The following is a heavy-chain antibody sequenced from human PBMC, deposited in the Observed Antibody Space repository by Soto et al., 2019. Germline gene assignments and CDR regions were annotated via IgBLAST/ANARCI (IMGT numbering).Heavy chain of an antibody. CDR2: ISARNGDT. D-gene: IGHD3-10*01. Sequence: QVHLVQSGAEVRKPGASVKVSCKASGYTFTTYGLIWVRQAPGQHLEWLGWISARNGDTKYAQGFQGRVTLTRDTSKATAYMDLMNLRSDDTAVYFCARVQVLPNPAADFWGQGTLVTVSS. J-gene: IGHJ4*02. V-gene: IGHV1-18*04. CDR1: GYTFTTYG. CDR3: ARVQVLPNPAADF.